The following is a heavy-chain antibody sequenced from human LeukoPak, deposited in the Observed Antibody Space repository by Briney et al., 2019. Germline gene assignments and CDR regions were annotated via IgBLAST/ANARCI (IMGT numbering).Heavy chain of an antibody. J-gene: IGHJ4*02. D-gene: IGHD1-26*01. CDR2: IYYSGST. CDR1: GGSISSSSYY. Sequence: SETLSLTCTVSGGSISSSSYYWGWIRQPPGKGLEWIGSIYYSGSTYYNPSLKSRVTISVDTSKNQFSLKLSSVTAADTAVYYCARVYSGSYHYFDYWGQGTLVTVSS. V-gene: IGHV4-39*01. CDR3: ARVYSGSYHYFDY.